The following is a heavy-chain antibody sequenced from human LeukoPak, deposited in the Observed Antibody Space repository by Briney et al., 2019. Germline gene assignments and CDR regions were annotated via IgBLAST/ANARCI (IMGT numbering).Heavy chain of an antibody. J-gene: IGHJ4*02. CDR2: ISWNSGSI. D-gene: IGHD3-9*01. CDR1: GFTFDDYA. Sequence: GGSLRLSCAASGFTFDDYAMHWVRQAPGKGLEWVSGISWNSGSIGYADSVKGRFTISRDNAKNSLYLQMNSLRAEDTALYYCARADGYFDYLSPRYWGQGTLVTVSS. CDR3: ARADGYFDYLSPRY. V-gene: IGHV3-9*01.